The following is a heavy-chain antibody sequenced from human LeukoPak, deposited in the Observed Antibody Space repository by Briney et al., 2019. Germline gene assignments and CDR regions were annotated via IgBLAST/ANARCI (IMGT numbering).Heavy chain of an antibody. V-gene: IGHV3-7*01. CDR1: GFTFSSYW. CDR2: IKQDGTEE. D-gene: IGHD3-22*01. CDR3: ARWEGSGYYFDY. J-gene: IGHJ4*02. Sequence: GGSLRLSCAASGFTFSSYWMSWVRQAPGKGLEWVANIKQDGTEEYYVDSVKGRFTISRDNAKNSLYLQMNSLRADDTAVYYCARWEGSGYYFDYRGQGTLVTVSS.